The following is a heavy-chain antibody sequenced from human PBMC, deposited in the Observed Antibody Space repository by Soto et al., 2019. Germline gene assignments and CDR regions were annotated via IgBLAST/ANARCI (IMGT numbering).Heavy chain of an antibody. D-gene: IGHD2-15*01. V-gene: IGHV5-51*01. CDR1: GYSFTSYW. CDR3: ARQDCSGGSCYSSRHYYYGMDV. J-gene: IGHJ6*02. CDR2: IYPADSDV. Sequence: GECLKISCKGSGYSFTSYWIAWVRQVPGKGLEWMGIIYPADSDVRHSPSFQGQVTISVDKSLSTAYLQWSSLKASDTAMYYCARQDCSGGSCYSSRHYYYGMDVWGQGTTVTVS.